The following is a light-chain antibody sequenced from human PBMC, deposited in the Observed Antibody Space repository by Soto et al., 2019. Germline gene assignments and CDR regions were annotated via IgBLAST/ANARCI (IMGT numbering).Light chain of an antibody. J-gene: IGLJ1*01. V-gene: IGLV2-23*01. CDR1: SSHVGSYSF. Sequence: QSVLTQPASVSGTPGQSITIPCTGTSSHVGSYSFVTWYQQHPGKVPKLIIYEGSKRPPEVSNRFSGSKSGNTASLTISGLQGEDEADYYCCSYAGSNTYVFGSGTKVTVL. CDR2: EGS. CDR3: CSYAGSNTYV.